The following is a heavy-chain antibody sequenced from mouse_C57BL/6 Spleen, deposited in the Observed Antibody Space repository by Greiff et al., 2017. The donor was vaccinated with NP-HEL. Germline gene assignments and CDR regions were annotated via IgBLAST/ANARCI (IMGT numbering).Heavy chain of an antibody. J-gene: IGHJ2*01. CDR3: ASATVVAPYFDY. CDR1: GFTFSDYG. CDR2: ISSGSSTI. Sequence: EVMLVESGGGLVKPGGSLKLSCAASGFTFSDYGMHWVRQAPEKGLEWVAYISSGSSTIYYADTVKGRFTISRDNAKNTLFLQMTSLRSEDTAMYYCASATVVAPYFDYWGQGTTLTVSS. D-gene: IGHD1-1*01. V-gene: IGHV5-17*01.